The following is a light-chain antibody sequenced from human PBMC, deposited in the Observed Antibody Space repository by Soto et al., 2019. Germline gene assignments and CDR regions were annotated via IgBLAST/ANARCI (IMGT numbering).Light chain of an antibody. CDR3: SSYTSSSTWV. V-gene: IGLV2-14*01. J-gene: IGLJ3*02. CDR1: SSDVGAYNY. CDR2: EVR. Sequence: QSVLTQPAYVSGSPGQSITISCTGTSSDVGAYNYVSWYQQPPGKAPKLMIYEVRNRPSGVSDRFSGSRSGNTASLPISGLHSEDESDYYCSSYTSSSTWVFGGGTKLTVL.